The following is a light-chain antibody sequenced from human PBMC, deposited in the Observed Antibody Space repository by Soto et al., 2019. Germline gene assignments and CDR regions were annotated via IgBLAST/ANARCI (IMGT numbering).Light chain of an antibody. V-gene: IGKV1-9*01. CDR2: GAS. J-gene: IGKJ3*01. CDR3: QQLFMYPPT. CDR1: QGIINY. Sequence: IQLTQSPSSLSASMGDRVTITCRASQGIINYLAWYQQKPGKAPKLLIYGASTLQGGVTSRFSGSGSGTDFTLTVSSLQPDDLATYYGQQLFMYPPTFGPGTKVDIK.